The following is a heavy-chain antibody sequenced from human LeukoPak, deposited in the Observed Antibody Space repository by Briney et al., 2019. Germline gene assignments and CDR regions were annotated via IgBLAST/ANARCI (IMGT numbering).Heavy chain of an antibody. CDR1: DYTFTRSG. J-gene: IGHJ6*02. CDR2: ISAYNGNT. Sequence: ASVKASCTASDYTFTRSGISWVRQAPGQGLEWMGWISAYNGNTNYAQKLQGRVTMTTDTSTSTAYMELRRLRSDDTAVYYCARYCSSIRCSYGMDVWGQGTTVTVSS. V-gene: IGHV1-18*01. D-gene: IGHD2-2*01. CDR3: ARYCSSIRCSYGMDV.